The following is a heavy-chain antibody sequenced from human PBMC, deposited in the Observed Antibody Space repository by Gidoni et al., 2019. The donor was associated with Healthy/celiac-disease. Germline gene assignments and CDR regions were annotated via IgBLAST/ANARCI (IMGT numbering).Heavy chain of an antibody. CDR1: GFPFSSYG. CDR2: IWYDGSNK. Sequence: QVQLVESGGGVVQPGRSLRLSCAASGFPFSSYGMHWVRQAPGKGLEWVAVIWYDGSNKYYADSVKGRFTISRDNSKNTLHLQMNSLRAEDTAVYYCARDHNWNYFFFDYWGQGTLVTVSS. CDR3: ARDHNWNYFFFDY. D-gene: IGHD1-7*01. J-gene: IGHJ4*02. V-gene: IGHV3-33*01.